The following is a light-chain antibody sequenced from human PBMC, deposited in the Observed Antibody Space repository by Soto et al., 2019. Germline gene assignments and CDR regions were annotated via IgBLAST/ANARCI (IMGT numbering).Light chain of an antibody. J-gene: IGLJ1*01. Sequence: QSVLTQPPSVSGAPGQRVTISCTGSSSNIGAGYDVHWYQQLPGTAPKLLIYGNSNRPSGVPDRFSGSKSGTSASLAITGLQAEDEADYFCCSYAGGYTYVFGTGTKVTVL. V-gene: IGLV1-40*01. CDR2: GNS. CDR1: SSNIGAGYD. CDR3: CSYAGGYTYV.